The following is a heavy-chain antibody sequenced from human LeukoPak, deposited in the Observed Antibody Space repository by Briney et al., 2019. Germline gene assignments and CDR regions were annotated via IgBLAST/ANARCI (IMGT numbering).Heavy chain of an antibody. CDR2: IVVGSGNT. CDR1: GFTFTSSA. CDR3: AADLGYSSSRGNWFDP. Sequence: ASVKVSCKASGFTFTSSAMQWVRQARGQRLEWIGWIVVGSGNTNYAQKFQERVTITRDMSTSTAYMELSSLRSEDTAVCYCAADLGYSSSRGNWFDPWGQGTLVTVSS. V-gene: IGHV1-58*02. D-gene: IGHD6-13*01. J-gene: IGHJ5*02.